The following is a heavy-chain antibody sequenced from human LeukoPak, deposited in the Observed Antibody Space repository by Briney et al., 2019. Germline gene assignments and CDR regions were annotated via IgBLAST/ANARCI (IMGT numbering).Heavy chain of an antibody. Sequence: GGSLRLSCAASGFTFSSYSMNWVRQAPGKGLEWVSSISSSSSYIYYADSVKGRFTISRDNAKNSLYLQMNSLRAGDTAVYYCAVITMVRGVNTYDAFDIWGQGTMVTVSS. D-gene: IGHD3-10*01. V-gene: IGHV3-21*01. CDR1: GFTFSSYS. J-gene: IGHJ3*02. CDR2: ISSSSSYI. CDR3: AVITMVRGVNTYDAFDI.